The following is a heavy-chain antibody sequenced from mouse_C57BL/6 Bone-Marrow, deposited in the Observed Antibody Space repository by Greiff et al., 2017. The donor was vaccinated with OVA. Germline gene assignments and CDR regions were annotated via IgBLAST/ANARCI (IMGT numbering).Heavy chain of an antibody. J-gene: IGHJ3*01. CDR1: GYTFTSYG. D-gene: IGHD1-1*01. Sequence: QVQLKESGAELARPGASVKLSCKASGYTFTSYGISWVKQRTGQGLEWIGEIYPRSGNTYYNEKFKGKATLTADKSSSTAYMELRSLTSEDSAVYFCARDYYGSSRAYWGQGTLVTVSA. CDR3: ARDYYGSSRAY. V-gene: IGHV1-81*01. CDR2: IYPRSGNT.